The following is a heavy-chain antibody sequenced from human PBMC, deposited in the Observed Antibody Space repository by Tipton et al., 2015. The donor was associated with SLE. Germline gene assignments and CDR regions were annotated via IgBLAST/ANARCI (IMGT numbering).Heavy chain of an antibody. D-gene: IGHD6-19*01. CDR1: GDSISRYY. V-gene: IGHV4-59*08. CDR3: ARHGRSGWSGYFDY. CDR2: IYYSGST. Sequence: TLSLTCTVSGDSISRYYWSWIRQPPGKGLEWIGYIYYSGSTNYNPSLKSRITISVDTSKNQFSLKLSSVTAADTAVYYCARHGRSGWSGYFDYWGQGILVTVSS. J-gene: IGHJ4*02.